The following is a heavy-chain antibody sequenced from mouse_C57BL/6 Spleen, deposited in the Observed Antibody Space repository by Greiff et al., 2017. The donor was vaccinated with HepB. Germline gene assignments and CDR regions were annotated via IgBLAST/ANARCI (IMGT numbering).Heavy chain of an antibody. Sequence: EVNVVESGGGLVQPGGSLKLSCAASGFTFSDYYMYWVRQTPEKRLEWVAYISNGGGSTYYPDTVKGRFTISRDNAKNTLYLQMSRLKSEDTAMYYCARQDYSNYDGAMDYWGQGTSVTVSS. CDR1: GFTFSDYY. CDR3: ARQDYSNYDGAMDY. J-gene: IGHJ4*01. CDR2: ISNGGGST. V-gene: IGHV5-12*01. D-gene: IGHD2-5*01.